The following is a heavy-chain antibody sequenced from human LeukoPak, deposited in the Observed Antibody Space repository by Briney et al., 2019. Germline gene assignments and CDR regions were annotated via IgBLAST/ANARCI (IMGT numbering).Heavy chain of an antibody. Sequence: PGGSLRLSCTASVLTFSTWGVNWVRRSRGEGVEGVASIWATGSDRYYTDSIKGRVNIPRHNDNNFIYLQKNSQRREHTPDYYCATETNVRHYDYWGEGTLLTVSP. CDR1: VLTFSTWG. V-gene: IGHV3-21*01. J-gene: IGHJ4*02. CDR3: ATETNVRHYDY. CDR2: IWATGSDR. D-gene: IGHD1-14*01.